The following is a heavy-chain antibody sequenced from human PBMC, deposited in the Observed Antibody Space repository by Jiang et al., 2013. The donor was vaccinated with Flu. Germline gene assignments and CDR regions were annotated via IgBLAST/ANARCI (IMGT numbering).Heavy chain of an antibody. D-gene: IGHD6-13*01. CDR2: IYSGGST. J-gene: IGHJ3*02. CDR1: GFTVSSNY. V-gene: IGHV3-53*04. CDR3: ASSYSSSWLVAFDI. Sequence: VQLVESGGGLVQPGGSLRLSCAASGFTVSSNYMSWVRQAPGKGLEWVSVIYSGGSTYYADSVKGRFTISRHNSKNTLYLQMNSLRAEDTAVYYCASSYSSSWLVAFDIWGQGTMVTVSS.